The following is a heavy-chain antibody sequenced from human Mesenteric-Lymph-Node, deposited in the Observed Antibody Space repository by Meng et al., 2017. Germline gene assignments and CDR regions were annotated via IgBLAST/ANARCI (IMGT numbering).Heavy chain of an antibody. V-gene: IGHV2-5*02. Sequence: SGPTLVKPTQTLTLTCTFSGFSLSTWGVGVGWIRQPPGKALEWLALIYWDDDKRYSTSLKSRLTITKDTSKNQVVLSLTNMDPVDTGTYYCAHWYYYDSSGFYSIFDYWGQGTLVTVSS. J-gene: IGHJ4*02. CDR3: AHWYYYDSSGFYSIFDY. CDR2: IYWDDDK. D-gene: IGHD3-22*01. CDR1: GFSLSTWGVG.